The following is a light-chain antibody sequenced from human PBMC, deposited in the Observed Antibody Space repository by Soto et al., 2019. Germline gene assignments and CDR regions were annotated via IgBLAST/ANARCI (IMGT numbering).Light chain of an antibody. CDR1: QSVSSSY. V-gene: IGKV3D-15*01. Sequence: EIVLTQSPGTLSLSPGERATLSCRASQSVSSSYWAWYQQKPGQAPRQLIYGASSRATGIPARFSGSGSGTEFTLTISSLQSEDFAVYYCQQYNNWPHTFGQGTKLEIK. J-gene: IGKJ2*01. CDR2: GAS. CDR3: QQYNNWPHT.